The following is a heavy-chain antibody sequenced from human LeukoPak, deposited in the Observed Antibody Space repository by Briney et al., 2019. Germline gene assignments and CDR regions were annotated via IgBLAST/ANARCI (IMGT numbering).Heavy chain of an antibody. J-gene: IGHJ4*02. CDR3: ARRGIAAAGYDY. V-gene: IGHV4-59*08. CDR1: GGSISSYY. CDR2: IYYSGST. Sequence: SETLSLTCTVSGGSISSYYWSWIRQPPGKELEWIGYIYYSGSTNYNPSLKSRVTISVDTSKNQFSLKLSSVTAADTAVYYCARRGIAAAGYDYWGQGTLVTVSS. D-gene: IGHD6-13*01.